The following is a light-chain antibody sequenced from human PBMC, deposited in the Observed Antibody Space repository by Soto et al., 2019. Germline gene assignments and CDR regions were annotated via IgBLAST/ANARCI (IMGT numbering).Light chain of an antibody. CDR1: QNLGKW. Sequence: IQLTQSPSFVSASVGDRVAITCRASQNLGKWLAWYQHKAGKAPKLLVFDASNLQDGVPSRFSGTGSGTEFTLTISDLQPDDFGTYYCQQYEHSYSFGQGTTVDIK. J-gene: IGKJ2*01. V-gene: IGKV1-5*01. CDR2: DAS. CDR3: QQYEHSYS.